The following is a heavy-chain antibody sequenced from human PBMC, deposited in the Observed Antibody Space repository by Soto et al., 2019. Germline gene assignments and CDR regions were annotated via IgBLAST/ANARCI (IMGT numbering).Heavy chain of an antibody. Sequence: PGGSLRLSCSASGFTFSSYAMSWVRQAPGKGLEWVSAISGSGGSTYYADSVKGRFTISRDNSKNTLYLQMNSLRAEDTAVYYCAKSVGDHQRGMDVWGQGTTVTVSS. CDR3: AKSVGDHQRGMDV. J-gene: IGHJ6*02. V-gene: IGHV3-23*01. D-gene: IGHD3-16*01. CDR2: ISGSGGST. CDR1: GFTFSSYA.